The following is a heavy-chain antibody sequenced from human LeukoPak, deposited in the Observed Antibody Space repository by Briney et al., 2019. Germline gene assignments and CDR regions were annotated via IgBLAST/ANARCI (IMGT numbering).Heavy chain of an antibody. CDR3: AAAVLGYDSSGYYLDY. D-gene: IGHD3-22*01. Sequence: GGSLRLSCATSGFTLTNYGMHWVRQAPGKGLEWVAVLAYDESYKLYADSVKGRFTISRDNSKNTLYLQMNSLRAEDTAVYYCAAAVLGYDSSGYYLDYWGQGTLVTVSS. J-gene: IGHJ4*02. CDR2: LAYDESYK. CDR1: GFTLTNYG. V-gene: IGHV3-30*03.